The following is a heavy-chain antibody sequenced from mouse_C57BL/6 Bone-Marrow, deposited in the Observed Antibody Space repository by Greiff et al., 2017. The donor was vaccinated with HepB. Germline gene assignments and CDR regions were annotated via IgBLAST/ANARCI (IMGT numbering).Heavy chain of an antibody. Sequence: QQSCKASGYTFTSYWMQWVKQRPGQGLEWIGEIDPSDSYTNYNQKFKGKATLTVDTSSSTAYMQLSSLTSEDSAVYYCARLTTVVYFDYWGQGTTLTVSS. CDR3: ARLTTVVYFDY. CDR1: GYTFTSYW. J-gene: IGHJ2*01. V-gene: IGHV1-50*01. CDR2: IDPSDSYT. D-gene: IGHD1-1*01.